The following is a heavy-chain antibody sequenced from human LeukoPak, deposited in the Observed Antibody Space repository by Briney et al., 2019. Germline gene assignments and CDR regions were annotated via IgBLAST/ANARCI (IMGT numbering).Heavy chain of an antibody. CDR1: GGSISSYY. J-gene: IGHJ3*02. CDR3: ARVRETGDAFDI. CDR2: IYYSGST. V-gene: IGHV4-59*01. Sequence: SETLSLTCTVSGGSISSYYWSWIRQPLGKGLEWIGYIYYSGSTNYNPSFKSRVTISVDTSKNQFSLKLSSVTAADTAVYYCARVRETGDAFDIWGQGTMVTVSS. D-gene: IGHD1-1*01.